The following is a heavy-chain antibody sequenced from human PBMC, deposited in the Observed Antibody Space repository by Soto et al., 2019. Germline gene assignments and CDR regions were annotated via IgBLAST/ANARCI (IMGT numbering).Heavy chain of an antibody. V-gene: IGHV3-30-3*01. Sequence: GGSLRLSCAASGFTFSSYAMHWVRQAPGKGLEWVAVISYDGSNKYYADSVKGRFTISRDNSKNTLYLQINSLRAEDTAVYYCAKDLGGQQQLYYYYYGMDVWGQGTTVTVSS. CDR3: AKDLGGQQQLYYYYYGMDV. J-gene: IGHJ6*02. CDR1: GFTFSSYA. CDR2: ISYDGSNK. D-gene: IGHD6-13*01.